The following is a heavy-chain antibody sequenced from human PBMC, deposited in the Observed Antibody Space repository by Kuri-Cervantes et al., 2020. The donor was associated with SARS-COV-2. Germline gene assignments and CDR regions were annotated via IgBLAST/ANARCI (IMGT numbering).Heavy chain of an antibody. CDR3: VRVGYSYGNYFDY. CDR2: ISGSGGST. CDR1: GFTFSSYA. D-gene: IGHD5-18*01. Sequence: GGSLRLSCAASGFTFSSYAMSWVRQAPGKGLEWVSAISGSGGSTYYADSVKGRFTISRDNSKNTLYLQMNSLRAEDTAVYYCVRVGYSYGNYFDYWGQGTPVTVSS. V-gene: IGHV3-23*01. J-gene: IGHJ4*02.